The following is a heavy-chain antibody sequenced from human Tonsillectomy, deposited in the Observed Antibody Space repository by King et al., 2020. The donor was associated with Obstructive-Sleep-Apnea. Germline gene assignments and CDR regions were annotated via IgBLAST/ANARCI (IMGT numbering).Heavy chain of an antibody. Sequence: QLQESGPGLVKPSETLSLTCTVSGGSISSSSDYWGWIRQPPGKGLEWIGTIYFVESTHYNPSLTSRVTLSVDTSKNQFSLKLTSVTAADRAVYYCAREAGRDYFDYWGQGTLVTVSS. CDR1: GGSISSSSDY. CDR2: IYFVEST. V-gene: IGHV4-39*07. J-gene: IGHJ4*02. CDR3: AREAGRDYFDY. D-gene: IGHD5-24*01.